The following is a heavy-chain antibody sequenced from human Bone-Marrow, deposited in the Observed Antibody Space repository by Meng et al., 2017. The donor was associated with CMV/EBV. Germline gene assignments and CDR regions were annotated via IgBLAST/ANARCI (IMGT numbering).Heavy chain of an antibody. CDR1: GFTFSSYD. CDR2: IGTAGDT. Sequence: GGSLRLSCAASGFTFSSYDMHWVRQATGKGLEWVSAIGTAGDTYYPGSVKGRFTISRENAKNSLYLQMNSLRAGDTAVYYCATYCTDTVCRAFDIWGHGTLVTVSS. V-gene: IGHV3-13*01. J-gene: IGHJ3*02. D-gene: IGHD2-8*01. CDR3: ATYCTDTVCRAFDI.